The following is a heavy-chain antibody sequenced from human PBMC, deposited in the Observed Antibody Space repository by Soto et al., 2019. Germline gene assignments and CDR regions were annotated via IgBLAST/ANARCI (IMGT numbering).Heavy chain of an antibody. CDR1: GYTFTSYG. D-gene: IGHD2-2*02. J-gene: IGHJ4*02. CDR3: ARVIVVVPAAIYGSEFDY. Sequence: QVQLVQSGAEVKKPGASVKVSCKASGYTFTSYGISWVRQAPGQGLEWMGWISAYNGNTNYAQKLQGRVTMTTDTSTSTAYMERRSLRSDDTAVYYCARVIVVVPAAIYGSEFDYWGQGTLVTVSS. V-gene: IGHV1-18*01. CDR2: ISAYNGNT.